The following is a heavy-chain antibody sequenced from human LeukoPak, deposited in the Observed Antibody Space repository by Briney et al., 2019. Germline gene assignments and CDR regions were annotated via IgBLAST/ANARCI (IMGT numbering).Heavy chain of an antibody. D-gene: IGHD3-9*01. CDR2: ISSSSSTI. J-gene: IGHJ5*02. V-gene: IGHV3-48*01. CDR3: ARALRYFDWLSTSPEYNWFDP. CDR1: GFTFSSYS. Sequence: GGSLRLSCAASGFTFSSYSMNWVRQAPGKGLEWVSYISSSSSTIYYADSVKGRFTISRDNAKNSLYLQINSLRAEDTAVYYCARALRYFDWLSTSPEYNWFDPWGQGTLVTVSS.